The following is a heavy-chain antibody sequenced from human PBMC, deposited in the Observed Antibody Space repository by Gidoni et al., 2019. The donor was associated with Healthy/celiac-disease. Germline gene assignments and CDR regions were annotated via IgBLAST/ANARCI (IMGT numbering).Heavy chain of an antibody. V-gene: IGHV1-46*01. CDR1: GYTFTSYY. Sequence: QVQLVQSGAEVKKPGASVKVSCKASGYTFTSYYMHWVRQAPGQGLEWMGIINPSGGSTSYAQKFQGRVTMTRDTSTSTVYMELSSLRSEDTAVYYCASPDRGYDFWSGYSGDYYYGMDVWGQGTTVTVSS. J-gene: IGHJ6*02. D-gene: IGHD3-3*01. CDR2: INPSGGST. CDR3: ASPDRGYDFWSGYSGDYYYGMDV.